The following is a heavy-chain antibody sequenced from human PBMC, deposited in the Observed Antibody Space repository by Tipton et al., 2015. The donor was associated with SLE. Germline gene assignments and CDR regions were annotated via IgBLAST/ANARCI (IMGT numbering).Heavy chain of an antibody. CDR3: ARAWYSSSWYFDY. CDR2: IYYSGST. J-gene: IGHJ4*02. CDR1: GGSISSYY. D-gene: IGHD6-13*01. V-gene: IGHV4-59*01. Sequence: TLSLTCTVSGGSISSYYWSWIRQTPGKGLEWIGYIYYSGSTNYNPSLKSRVTISVDTSKNQFSLKLTSVTAADTAVYYCARAWYSSSWYFDYWGQGILVTVPS.